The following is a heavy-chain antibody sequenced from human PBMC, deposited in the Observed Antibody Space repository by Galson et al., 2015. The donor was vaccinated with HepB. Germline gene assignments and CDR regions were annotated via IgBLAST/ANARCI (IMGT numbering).Heavy chain of an antibody. CDR3: ARGVLGWELPYWYFDL. D-gene: IGHD1-26*01. Sequence: SETLSLTCAVSGGSISSSNWWSWVRQPPGKGLEWIGEIYHSGSTNYNPSLKSRVTISVDKSKNQFSLKLSSVTAADTAMYYCARGVLGWELPYWYFDLWGRGTLVTVSS. J-gene: IGHJ2*01. CDR1: GGSISSSNW. V-gene: IGHV4-4*02. CDR2: IYHSGST.